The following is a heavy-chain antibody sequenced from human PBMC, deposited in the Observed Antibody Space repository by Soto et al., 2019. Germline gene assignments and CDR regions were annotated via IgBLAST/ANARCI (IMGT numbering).Heavy chain of an antibody. D-gene: IGHD2-15*01. Sequence: GASVKVSCKASGYTFTNYGFSWVRQAPGQGLEWMGWVSTYNGNTNYAQKLQDRVTLTTDTSTRTAYMELRSLRSDDTAVYYCATLQGDTLNYYYYYMDVWGKGTTVTVSS. J-gene: IGHJ6*03. CDR2: VSTYNGNT. CDR3: ATLQGDTLNYYYYYMDV. V-gene: IGHV1-18*01. CDR1: GYTFTNYG.